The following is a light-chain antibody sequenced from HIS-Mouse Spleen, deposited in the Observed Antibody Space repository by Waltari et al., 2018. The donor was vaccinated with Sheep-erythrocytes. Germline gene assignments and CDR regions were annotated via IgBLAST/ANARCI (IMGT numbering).Light chain of an antibody. V-gene: IGKV3-20*01. CDR2: GAS. Sequence: EIVLTQSPGTLXLSPGERATLSXRASQSVSSRSXAWYXXNPGQAPRLLSHGASSXXXXXPDXXXGSGSGTDFTLTIXRLEPEXFAVXYXXQXGSSPLXXFXPGTKVDIK. J-gene: IGKJ3*01. CDR3: XQXGSSPLXX. CDR1: QSVSSRS.